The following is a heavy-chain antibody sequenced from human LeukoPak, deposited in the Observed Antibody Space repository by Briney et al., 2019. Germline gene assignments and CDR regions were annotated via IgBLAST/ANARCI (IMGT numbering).Heavy chain of an antibody. CDR2: VFYSGST. D-gene: IGHD6-19*01. J-gene: IGHJ2*01. V-gene: IGHV4-59*01. CDR3: ARVEQWLVSHWYLDL. CDR1: GGSISTYY. Sequence: SETLSLSCTVSGGSISTYYWSWIRQPPGKGLEWIGCVFYSGSTNYNPSLKSRVTISVDTSKNQFSLKLRSVTAADTAVYYCARVEQWLVSHWYLDLWGRGTLVTVSS.